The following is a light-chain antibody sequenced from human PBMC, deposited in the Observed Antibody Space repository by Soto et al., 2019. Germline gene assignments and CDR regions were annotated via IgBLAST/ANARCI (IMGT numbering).Light chain of an antibody. V-gene: IGKV2-28*01. J-gene: IGKJ5*01. Sequence: EIVMTQPPLSLPVTPGEPASLSCRSSQSLLHSNGYNYLDWYLQKQGQSPQLLIFLGSNRASGVTDRFSGSGSGTDFTLKISRVEAEDVGVYYCMRSVQPPITFGQGTRLAIK. CDR2: LGS. CDR3: MRSVQPPIT. CDR1: QSLLHSNGYNY.